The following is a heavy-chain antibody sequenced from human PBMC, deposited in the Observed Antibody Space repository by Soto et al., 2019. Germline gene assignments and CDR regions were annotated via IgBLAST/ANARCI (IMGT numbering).Heavy chain of an antibody. J-gene: IGHJ4*02. CDR1: GFTFSSYG. Sequence: PGGSLRLSCAASGFTFSSYGMHWVRQAPGKGLEWVAVISGSGGSTYYADSVKGRFTISRDNSKNTLYLQMNSLRAEDTAVYYCAKDSHRIVVPAAILHWGQGTLVTVSS. CDR3: AKDSHRIVVPAAILH. CDR2: ISGSGGST. V-gene: IGHV3-23*01. D-gene: IGHD2-2*01.